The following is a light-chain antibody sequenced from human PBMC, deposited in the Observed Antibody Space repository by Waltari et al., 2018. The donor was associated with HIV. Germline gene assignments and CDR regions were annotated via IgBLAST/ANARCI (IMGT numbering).Light chain of an antibody. CDR2: AAS. J-gene: IGKJ3*01. V-gene: IGKV1-9*01. CDR3: QQRSGDPFT. CDR1: QDISNY. Sequence: DIQLTQSPSFLSASVRDRITITCRASQDISNYLAWYQQKPGTVPKLLIYAASTLQSGVPSRFSGSGSGTEFTLTISGLQPEDFATYYCQQRSGDPFTFGPGTNVDLK.